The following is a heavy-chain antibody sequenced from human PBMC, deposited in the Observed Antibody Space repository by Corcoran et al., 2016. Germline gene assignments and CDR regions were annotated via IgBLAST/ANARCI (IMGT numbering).Heavy chain of an antibody. J-gene: IGHJ4*02. D-gene: IGHD1-26*01. V-gene: IGHV3-7*01. CDR3: AGVGARDGGFCYFDY. Sequence: EVQLVESGGGLVQPGGSLRLSCAASGFTFSSYWMSWVRQAPGKGLEWVANIKQDGSEKYYVDSVKGRFTISRDNAKNSLYLQMNSLRAEDTAVDYCAGVGARDGGFCYFDYWGQGTLVTVSS. CDR1: GFTFSSYW. CDR2: IKQDGSEK.